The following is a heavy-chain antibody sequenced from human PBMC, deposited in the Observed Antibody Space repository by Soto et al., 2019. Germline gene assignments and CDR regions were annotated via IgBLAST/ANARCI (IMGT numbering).Heavy chain of an antibody. V-gene: IGHV1-2*02. J-gene: IGHJ5*02. CDR3: AALSIAARPSNWFDP. CDR2: INPNSGGT. Sequence: ASVKVSCKASGYTFTGYYMHWVRQAPGQGLEWMGWINPNSGGTNYAQKFQGRVTMTRDTSISTAYMELSRLRSDDAAVYYCAALSIAARPSNWFDPWGQGTLVTVSS. CDR1: GYTFTGYY. D-gene: IGHD6-6*01.